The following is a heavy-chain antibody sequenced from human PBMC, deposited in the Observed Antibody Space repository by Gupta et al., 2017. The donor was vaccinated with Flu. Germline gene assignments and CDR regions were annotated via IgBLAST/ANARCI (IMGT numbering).Heavy chain of an antibody. CDR3: ARDLYCSSTSCFQYNWFDP. CDR1: GFTFSSYE. CDR2: ISSIGSTI. V-gene: IGHV3-48*03. J-gene: IGHJ5*02. D-gene: IGHD2-2*01. Sequence: EVQLVESGGGLVQPGGSLRLSCAASGFTFSSYEMNWVRQAPGKGLEWVSYISSIGSTIYYADSVKGRFTISRDNAKNSLYLQMNSLRAEDTAVYYCARDLYCSSTSCFQYNWFDPWGQGTLVTVSS.